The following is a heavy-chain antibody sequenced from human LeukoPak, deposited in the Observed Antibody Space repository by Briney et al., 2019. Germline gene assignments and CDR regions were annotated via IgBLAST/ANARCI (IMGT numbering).Heavy chain of an antibody. Sequence: GASVKVSCKASGYTFTSYDINWVRQATGQGLEWMGWMNPNSVNTGYAQKFQGRVTITRNTSISTAYMELSSLRSEDTAVYYCAGAYSSSWYYFDYWGQGTLVTVSS. CDR1: GYTFTSYD. CDR3: AGAYSSSWYYFDY. V-gene: IGHV1-8*03. CDR2: MNPNSVNT. D-gene: IGHD6-13*01. J-gene: IGHJ4*02.